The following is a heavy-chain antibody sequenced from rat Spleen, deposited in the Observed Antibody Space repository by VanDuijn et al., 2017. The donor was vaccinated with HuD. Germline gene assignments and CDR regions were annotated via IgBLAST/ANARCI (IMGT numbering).Heavy chain of an antibody. V-gene: IGHV2-13*01. Sequence: QVQLKESGPGLVQPSQTLSLTCTVPGFSLRNYGVFWVRQPPGKGLEWMGLIWGNGNTNYNSALKSRLSISRDTSKSQVFLKMNSLQTEDTATYYCASSYMPFDYWGQGVMVTVSS. D-gene: IGHD1-2*01. J-gene: IGHJ2*01. CDR3: ASSYMPFDY. CDR2: IWGNGNT. CDR1: GFSLRNYG.